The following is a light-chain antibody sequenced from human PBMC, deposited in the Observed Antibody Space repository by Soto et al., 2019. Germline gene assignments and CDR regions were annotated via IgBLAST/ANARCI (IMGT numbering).Light chain of an antibody. CDR3: QQLSTYPST. CDR2: AAS. V-gene: IGKV1-9*01. J-gene: IGKJ4*01. CDR1: QGIGSY. Sequence: IQLTQSPSSLSASVGDRVTITCRASQGIGSYLAWYQQKPGEAPKLLIFAASTLQSGVPSRFSGSGSGTDFTLTISSLQAEDFAPYYCQQLSTYPSTFGGGNKVEIK.